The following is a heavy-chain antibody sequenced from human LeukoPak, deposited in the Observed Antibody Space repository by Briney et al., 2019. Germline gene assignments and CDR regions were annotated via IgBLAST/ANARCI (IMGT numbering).Heavy chain of an antibody. J-gene: IGHJ4*02. D-gene: IGHD1-7*01. CDR3: VRASSGTKTRLDY. V-gene: IGHV1-46*01. CDR2: INPSDSTT. CDR1: GYTFSTYN. Sequence: GASVKVSCKASGYTFSTYNVHWVRQAPGQGLGWMGIINPSDSTTTYAQKFQGRFTMTRDTSTSTVYMELSSLRSEDTAVYYCVRASSGTKTRLDYWGQGTLVTVSS.